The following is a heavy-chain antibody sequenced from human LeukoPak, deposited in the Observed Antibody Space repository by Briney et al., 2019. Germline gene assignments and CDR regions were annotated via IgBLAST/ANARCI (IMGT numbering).Heavy chain of an antibody. Sequence: ASVKVSCKASGYTFTSYYMHWVRQAPGQGLEWMGIINPSGGSTSYAQKFQGRVTITADKSTSTAYMELSSLRSEDTAVHYCARGRPTTSIAAAGVNWFDPWGQGTLVTVSS. J-gene: IGHJ5*02. CDR3: ARGRPTTSIAAAGVNWFDP. CDR2: INPSGGST. D-gene: IGHD6-13*01. V-gene: IGHV1-46*01. CDR1: GYTFTSYY.